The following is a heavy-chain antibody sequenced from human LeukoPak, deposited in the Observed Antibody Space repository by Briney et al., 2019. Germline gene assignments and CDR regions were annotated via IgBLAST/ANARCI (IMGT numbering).Heavy chain of an antibody. CDR3: AIYSSSGYFVFDI. CDR1: GGSISSYY. CDR2: MYYDENT. Sequence: PSETLSLTCTVSGGSISSYYWSWIRQPPGKGLQWIGYMYYDENTSYSPSLKSRVTISLDRSKNQFYLKLSSVTAADTAVYYCAIYSSSGYFVFDISGRGTMVTVSS. J-gene: IGHJ3*02. D-gene: IGHD3-22*01. V-gene: IGHV4-59*01.